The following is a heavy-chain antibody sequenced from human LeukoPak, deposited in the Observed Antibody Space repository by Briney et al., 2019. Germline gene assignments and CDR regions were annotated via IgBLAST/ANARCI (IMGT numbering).Heavy chain of an antibody. CDR1: GGSISSGSYY. J-gene: IGHJ4*02. Sequence: SETLSLTCTVSGGSISSGSYYWRWIRQPAGKGLEWIGRIYTSGSTNYNPSLKSRVTISVDTSKNQFSLKLSSVTAADAVVYYCARGSSSFVYWGQGTLVTVSS. CDR2: IYTSGST. V-gene: IGHV4-61*02. D-gene: IGHD6-13*01. CDR3: ARGSSSFVY.